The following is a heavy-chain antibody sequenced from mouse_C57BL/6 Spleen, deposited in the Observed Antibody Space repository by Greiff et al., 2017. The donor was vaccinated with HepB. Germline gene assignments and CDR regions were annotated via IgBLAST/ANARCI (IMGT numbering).Heavy chain of an antibody. CDR1: GYTFTDYN. D-gene: IGHD2-4*01. V-gene: IGHV1-22*01. Sequence: VQLKQSGPELVKPGASVKMSCKASGYTFTDYNMHWVKQSHGKSLEWIGYINPNNGGTSYNQKFKGKATLTVNKSSSTAYMELRSLTSEDSAVYYCANGLRRGYYFDYWGQGTTLTVSS. J-gene: IGHJ2*01. CDR3: ANGLRRGYYFDY. CDR2: INPNNGGT.